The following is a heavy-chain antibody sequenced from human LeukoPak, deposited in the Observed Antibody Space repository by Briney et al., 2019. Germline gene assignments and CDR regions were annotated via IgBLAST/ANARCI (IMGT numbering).Heavy chain of an antibody. V-gene: IGHV4-38-2*02. D-gene: IGHD3-10*01. J-gene: IGHJ5*02. CDR3: ARDQDYYGSGSYGSDH. CDR2: IYHSSST. Sequence: SETLSLTCTVSGYSISSGYYWGCLRQPPGKGLEWIGSIYHSSSTFYNPSLKSRVTISVDPSKNQFSLKLRSVIVADTAVYYCARDQDYYGSGSYGSDHWGQGILVTVSS. CDR1: GYSISSGYY.